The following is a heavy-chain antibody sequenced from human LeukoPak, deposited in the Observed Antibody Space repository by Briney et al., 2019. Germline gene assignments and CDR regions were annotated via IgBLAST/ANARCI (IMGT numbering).Heavy chain of an antibody. Sequence: GGSLRLSCAASGFSFSSYTMSWVRQAPGKGLEWVSIIYSGGSTFYADSVKGRFTISRDNSKNTLYLQMNSLRAEDTAVYYCARGGSYLSAFDIWGQGTMVTVSS. CDR1: GFSFSSYT. CDR3: ARGGSYLSAFDI. CDR2: IYSGGST. J-gene: IGHJ3*02. V-gene: IGHV3-53*01. D-gene: IGHD1-26*01.